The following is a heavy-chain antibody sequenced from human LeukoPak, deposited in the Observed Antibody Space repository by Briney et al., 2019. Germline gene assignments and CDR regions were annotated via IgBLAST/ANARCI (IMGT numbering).Heavy chain of an antibody. V-gene: IGHV1-46*01. CDR2: INPSGGNT. D-gene: IGHD6-13*01. Sequence: GASVKVSCKASGYTFTSYYMHWVRQAPGQGLEWMGIINPSGGNTGYAQKFQGRVTMTRNTSISTAYMELSSLRSEDTAVYYCAISTDSSSWYYFDYWGQGTLVTVSS. CDR1: GYTFTSYY. J-gene: IGHJ4*02. CDR3: AISTDSSSWYYFDY.